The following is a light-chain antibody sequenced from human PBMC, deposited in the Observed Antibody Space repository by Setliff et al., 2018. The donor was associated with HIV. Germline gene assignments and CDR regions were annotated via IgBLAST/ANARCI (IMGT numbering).Light chain of an antibody. CDR1: NSDVGGYNY. J-gene: IGLJ1*01. Sequence: QSVLTQPASVSGSPGQSITISCTGTNSDVGGYNYVSWYQQHPGRAPKLIIYEVRNRPSGVSHRFSGSKSGNTASLTISGLQAEDEADYYCSSYAITNTLPFGTGTKGTVL. V-gene: IGLV2-14*01. CDR3: SSYAITNTLP. CDR2: EVR.